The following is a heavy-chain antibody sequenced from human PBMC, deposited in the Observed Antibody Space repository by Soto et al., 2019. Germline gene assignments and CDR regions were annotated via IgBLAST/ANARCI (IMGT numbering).Heavy chain of an antibody. D-gene: IGHD4-17*01. CDR1: GFTFSSYG. CDR2: IWYDGSNK. Sequence: QVQLVESGGGVVQPGRSLRLSSAASGFTFSSYGMHWVRQAPGKGLEWVAVIWYDGSNKYYADSVKGRFTISRDNSKNTLYLQMNSLRAEDTAVYYCAGDYGDRPYNWFDPWGQGTLVTVSS. CDR3: AGDYGDRPYNWFDP. V-gene: IGHV3-33*01. J-gene: IGHJ5*02.